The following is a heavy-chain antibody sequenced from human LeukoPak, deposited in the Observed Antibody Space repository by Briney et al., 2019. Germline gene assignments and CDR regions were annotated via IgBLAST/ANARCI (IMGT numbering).Heavy chain of an antibody. D-gene: IGHD5-12*01. CDR2: VFYTGST. CDR1: GGSISTYY. Sequence: PSETLSLTCTLSGGSISTYYWTWIRQPPGKGLESIGYVFYTGSTDYNPSLKSRVTISVDTSKNQFSLKLNSATAADTAIYYCARVAYSGYDSRGAFDIWGQGTMVTVSS. CDR3: ARVAYSGYDSRGAFDI. V-gene: IGHV4-59*01. J-gene: IGHJ3*02.